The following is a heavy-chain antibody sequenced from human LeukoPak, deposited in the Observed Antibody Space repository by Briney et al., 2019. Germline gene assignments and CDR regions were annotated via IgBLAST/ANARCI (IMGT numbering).Heavy chain of an antibody. V-gene: IGHV5-51*01. D-gene: IGHD1-7*01. CDR3: ATSSTGATFRFDY. Sequence: GESLKISCRGSGYSFTTYWIGWVRQLPGKGLEWMGIIYPGDSDTRYTPSFQGQVTMSADKSINTAYLQWSSLKASDTAMYYCATSSTGATFRFDYWGQGTLVTVSS. J-gene: IGHJ4*02. CDR1: GYSFTTYW. CDR2: IYPGDSDT.